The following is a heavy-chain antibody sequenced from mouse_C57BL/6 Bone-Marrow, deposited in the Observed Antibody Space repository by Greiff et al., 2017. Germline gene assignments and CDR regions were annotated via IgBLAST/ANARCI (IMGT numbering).Heavy chain of an antibody. Sequence: VQLVESGAELARPGASVKLSCKASGYTFTSYGISWVKQRTGQGLEWIGEIYPRSGNTYYNEKFKGKATLTADKSSSTAYMELRSLTSEDSAVYFCAREINTVARFAYWGQVTLVTVSA. D-gene: IGHD1-1*01. CDR1: GYTFTSYG. CDR2: IYPRSGNT. V-gene: IGHV1-81*01. J-gene: IGHJ3*01. CDR3: AREINTVARFAY.